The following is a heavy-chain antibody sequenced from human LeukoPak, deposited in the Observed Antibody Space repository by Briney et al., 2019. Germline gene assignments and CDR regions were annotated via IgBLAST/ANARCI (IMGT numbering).Heavy chain of an antibody. J-gene: IGHJ4*02. CDR1: GFTFSSYA. CDR3: ARDRDYAFDY. V-gene: IGHV3-23*01. CDR2: ISGSGDNT. Sequence: PGGSLRLSCAASGFTFSSYAMSWVRQVPGKGLEWVSVISGSGDNTYYADSVKGRFTISRDNSKNMLYLQMDSLRDEDTAVYYCARDRDYAFDYWGQGTLVTVSS. D-gene: IGHD4-17*01.